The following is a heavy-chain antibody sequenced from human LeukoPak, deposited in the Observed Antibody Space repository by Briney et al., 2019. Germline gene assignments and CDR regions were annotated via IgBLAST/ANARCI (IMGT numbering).Heavy chain of an antibody. D-gene: IGHD3-3*01. J-gene: IGHJ4*02. V-gene: IGHV3-48*01. CDR2: ISSSSSTI. Sequence: GGSLRLSCAASGFTFSSYSMNWVRQAPGKGLEWVSYISSSSSTIHYADSVKGRFTISRDNAKNSLYLQMNSLRAEDTAVYYCARDPVRIFGVGYYFDYWGQGTLVTVSS. CDR3: ARDPVRIFGVGYYFDY. CDR1: GFTFSSYS.